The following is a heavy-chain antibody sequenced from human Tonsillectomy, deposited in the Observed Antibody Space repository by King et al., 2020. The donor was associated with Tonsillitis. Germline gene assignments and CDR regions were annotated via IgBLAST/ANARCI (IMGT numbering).Heavy chain of an antibody. J-gene: IGHJ4*02. D-gene: IGHD3-10*01. V-gene: IGHV4-38-2*02. CDR3: ARDRDSAFGY. Sequence: QLQESGPGLVKPSETLSLTCAVSGTSISSGFYWGWIRQPPGTGLEWIGSIYHSGSTYYSPSLKGRVTISVDTSKNRFSLKLSSVTAADTAVYYCARDRDSAFGYWGQGTLITVSS. CDR1: GTSISSGFY. CDR2: IYHSGST.